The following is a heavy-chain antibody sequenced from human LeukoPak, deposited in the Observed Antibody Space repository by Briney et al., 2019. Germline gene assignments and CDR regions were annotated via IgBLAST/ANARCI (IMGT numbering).Heavy chain of an antibody. D-gene: IGHD1-26*01. CDR1: GGSISSGGYS. V-gene: IGHV4-61*08. CDR2: IYYSGST. CDR3: ARHVSSPIVGATIVDY. Sequence: PSETLSLTCAVSGGSISSGGYSWSWIRQPPGKGLEWIGYIYYSGSTNYNPSLKSRVTISVDTSKNQFSLKLSSVTAADTAVYYCARHVSSPIVGATIVDYWGQGTLVTVSS. J-gene: IGHJ4*02.